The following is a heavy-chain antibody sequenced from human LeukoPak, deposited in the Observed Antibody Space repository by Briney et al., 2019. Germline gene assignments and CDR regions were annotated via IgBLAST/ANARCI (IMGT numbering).Heavy chain of an antibody. D-gene: IGHD3-22*01. V-gene: IGHV1-2*02. J-gene: IGHJ4*02. CDR3: AIDSSGYYYFDY. CDR1: GYTFTSYD. CDR2: INPNSGGT. Sequence: ASVKVSCKAAGYTFTSYDLHWVRQAPGQGLEWMGWINPNSGGTNYAQKFQGRVTITRETSISTAYMELSRLRSDDTAVYYCAIDSSGYYYFDYWGQVTLVTVSS.